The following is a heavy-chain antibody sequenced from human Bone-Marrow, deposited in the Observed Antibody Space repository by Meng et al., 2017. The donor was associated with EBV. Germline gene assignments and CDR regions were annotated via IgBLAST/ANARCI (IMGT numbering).Heavy chain of an antibody. CDR3: ARAWSVTSGFDP. D-gene: IGHD2-21*02. CDR1: VGPISSGNW. Sequence: VQVQQLGPGLVKPAVTLSLTCASVVGPISSGNWWSWFRQPPGKGLEWIGEIYHSGSTNYNPSLKSRVTISVDKSKNQFSLKLSSVTAADTAVYYCARAWSVTSGFDPWGQGTLVTVSS. J-gene: IGHJ5*02. V-gene: IGHV4-4*02. CDR2: IYHSGST.